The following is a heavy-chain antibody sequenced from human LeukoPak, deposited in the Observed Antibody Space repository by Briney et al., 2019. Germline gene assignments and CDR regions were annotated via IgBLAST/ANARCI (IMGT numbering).Heavy chain of an antibody. CDR3: GRVPTYCDDSSGYSDY. D-gene: IGHD3-22*01. J-gene: IGHJ4*02. V-gene: IGHV1-18*01. Sequence: GASVKVSCKASGYTFTSYGISWVRPAPGQGLEWMGWICAYNGNTNYAQKLQGRVTMTTDTSTSTAYMELRSLRSDDTAVYYCGRVPTYCDDSSGYSDYWGQGTLVTVSS. CDR2: ICAYNGNT. CDR1: GYTFTSYG.